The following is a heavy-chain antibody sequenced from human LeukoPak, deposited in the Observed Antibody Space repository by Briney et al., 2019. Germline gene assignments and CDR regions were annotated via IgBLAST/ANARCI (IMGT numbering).Heavy chain of an antibody. Sequence: GGSLRLSCAASGFTFSSYWMSWVRQAPGKGLEWVANIKQDGSEKYYVDSVKGRFTISRDNAKNSLYLQLSSLRVEDTAVYYCARGSMHVYHLYTDYWGQGTLVTVSS. V-gene: IGHV3-7*01. J-gene: IGHJ4*02. CDR2: IKQDGSEK. CDR3: ARGSMHVYHLYTDY. D-gene: IGHD3-16*01. CDR1: GFTFSSYW.